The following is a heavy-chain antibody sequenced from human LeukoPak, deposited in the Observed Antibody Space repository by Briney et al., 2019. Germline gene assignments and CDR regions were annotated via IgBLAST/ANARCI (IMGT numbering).Heavy chain of an antibody. CDR2: IRYDGSNK. V-gene: IGHV3-30*02. CDR1: GFTFSSYG. J-gene: IGHJ3*02. CDR3: ARDRPQSMIGGLLDAFDI. D-gene: IGHD3-22*01. Sequence: GGSLRLSCAASGFTFSSYGMHWVRQAPGKGLEWVAFIRYDGSNKYYADSVKGRFTISRDNSKNTLYLQMNSLRAEDTAVYYCARDRPQSMIGGLLDAFDIWGQGTMVTVSS.